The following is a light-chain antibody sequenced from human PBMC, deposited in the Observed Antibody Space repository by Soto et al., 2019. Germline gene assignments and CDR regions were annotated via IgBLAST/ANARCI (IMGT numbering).Light chain of an antibody. V-gene: IGKV3-20*01. CDR2: GAS. J-gene: IGKJ4*01. CDR1: QSVSSSY. Sequence: EIGLTQSPGTLSLSPGERATLSCRASQSVSSSYLAWYQQKPGQPPRLLIYGASSRATGSPDRFSGSGSVTDFTLTIGSLDPEDFAVEYCQQYGSSPLTFGGGTKVEIK. CDR3: QQYGSSPLT.